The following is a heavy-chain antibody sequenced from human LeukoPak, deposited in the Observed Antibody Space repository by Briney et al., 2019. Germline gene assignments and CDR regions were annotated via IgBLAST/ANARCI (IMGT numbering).Heavy chain of an antibody. CDR2: IYYSGST. V-gene: IGHV4-31*03. CDR3: ARGSPTVTTGWFDP. CDR1: GGSISSGGYC. J-gene: IGHJ5*02. Sequence: ASETLSLTCTVSGGSISSGGYCWSWLRPHPGQGLEWIGYIYYSGSTYYNPSLKSRVTISIDTSKNQFSLKLSSVTAADTAVYYCARGSPTVTTGWFDPWGQGTLVTVSS. D-gene: IGHD4-17*01.